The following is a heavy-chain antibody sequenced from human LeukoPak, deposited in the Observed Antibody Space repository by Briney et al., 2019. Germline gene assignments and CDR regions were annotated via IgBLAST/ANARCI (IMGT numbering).Heavy chain of an antibody. V-gene: IGHV4-34*01. Sequence: SETLSLTCAVYGGSFSGYYWSWIRQPPGKGLEWIGEINHSGSTNYNPSLKSRVTMSVDTSKNQFSLKLSSVTAADTAVYYCARDQYYYDSSGYYRFDYWGQGTLVTVSS. J-gene: IGHJ4*02. CDR2: INHSGST. CDR3: ARDQYYYDSSGYYRFDY. CDR1: GGSFSGYY. D-gene: IGHD3-22*01.